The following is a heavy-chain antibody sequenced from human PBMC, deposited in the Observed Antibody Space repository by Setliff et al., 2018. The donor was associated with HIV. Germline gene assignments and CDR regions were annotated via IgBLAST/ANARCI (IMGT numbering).Heavy chain of an antibody. CDR2: IIPLLGTP. D-gene: IGHD2-15*01. V-gene: IGHV1-69*13. CDR1: GYSFTNYA. Sequence: SVKVSCKASGYSFTNYAINWVRQAPGQGLEWMGGIIPLLGTPNYAHKFQGRVTITADGSTSTAYMELSSLRSEDTAVYYCARDEVVVGAGNPYNWFDRWGQGTLVTVAS. J-gene: IGHJ5*02. CDR3: ARDEVVVGAGNPYNWFDR.